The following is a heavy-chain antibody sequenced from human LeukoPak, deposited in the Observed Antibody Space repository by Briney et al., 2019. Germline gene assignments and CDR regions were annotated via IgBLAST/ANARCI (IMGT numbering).Heavy chain of an antibody. V-gene: IGHV4-59*01. J-gene: IGHJ4*02. D-gene: IGHD5-24*01. CDR1: GGSISSYY. CDR2: IYYSGST. Sequence: SETLSLTCTVSGGSISSYYWSWIRQPPGKGLEWIGYIYYSGSTNYNPSLKSRVTISVDTSKNQFSLKLSSVTAADTAVYYCARRGGWLQFGYYFDYWGQGTLVTVSS. CDR3: ARRGGWLQFGYYFDY.